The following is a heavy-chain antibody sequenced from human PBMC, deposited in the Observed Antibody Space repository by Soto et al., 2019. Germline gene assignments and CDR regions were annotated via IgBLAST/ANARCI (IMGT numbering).Heavy chain of an antibody. CDR2: INAGNGNT. Sequence: VASVKVSCKASGYTFTSYAMHWVRQAPGQRLEWMGWINAGNGNTKYSQKFQGRVTITRDTSASTAYMELSSLRSEDTAVYYCARVAATKEKPPHFDYWGQGTLVTVSS. CDR1: GYTFTSYA. V-gene: IGHV1-3*01. J-gene: IGHJ4*02. D-gene: IGHD1-26*01. CDR3: ARVAATKEKPPHFDY.